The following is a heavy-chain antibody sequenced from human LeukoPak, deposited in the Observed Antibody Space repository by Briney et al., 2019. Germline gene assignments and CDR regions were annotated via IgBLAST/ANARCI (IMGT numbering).Heavy chain of an antibody. CDR1: GFVFGDYA. J-gene: IGHJ2*01. CDR2: ISYDGSNK. CDR3: ARGRSPDYWYFDL. Sequence: PGGSLRLSCAASGFVFGDYAMHWVRQAPGKGLEWVALISYDGSNKYYADSVKGRFTISRDNSENTLYLEVNSLRAEDTAVYYCARGRSPDYWYFDLWGRGTLVTVSS. V-gene: IGHV3-30-3*01.